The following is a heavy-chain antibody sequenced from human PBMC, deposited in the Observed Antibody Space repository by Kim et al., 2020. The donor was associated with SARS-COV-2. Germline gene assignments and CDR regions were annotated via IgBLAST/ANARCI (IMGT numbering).Heavy chain of an antibody. J-gene: IGHJ6*02. V-gene: IGHV3-7*01. CDR1: GFTFSSYW. CDR3: ARDTGPVTAFHYYYYYGMDD. CDR2: IKQDGSEK. D-gene: IGHD4-17*01. Sequence: GGSLRLSCAASGFTFSSYWMSWVRQAPGKGLEWVANIKQDGSEKYYVDSVKGRFTISRDNAKNSLYLQMNSLIAEDTAVSYCARDTGPVTAFHYYYYYGMDDWGQGTTVTVSS.